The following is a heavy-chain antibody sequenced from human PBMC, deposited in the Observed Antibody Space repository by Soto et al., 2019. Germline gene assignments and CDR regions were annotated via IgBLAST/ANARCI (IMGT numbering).Heavy chain of an antibody. CDR1: GYAFTTYG. CDR3: ARGRYGDY. V-gene: IGHV1-18*01. J-gene: IGHJ4*02. CDR2: ISAHNGNT. D-gene: IGHD1-1*01. Sequence: QVHLMQTGAGVKKPGASVKVSCKSSGYAFTTYGITWVRQAPGQGLEWMGWISAHNGNTNYAQKLQGRVTVTRDTSTSTAYMELRSLRSDDTAVYYCARGRYGDYWGQGALVTVSS.